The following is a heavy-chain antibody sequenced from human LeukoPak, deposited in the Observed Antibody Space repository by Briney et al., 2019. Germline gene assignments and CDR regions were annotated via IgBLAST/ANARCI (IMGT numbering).Heavy chain of an antibody. D-gene: IGHD3-10*01. Sequence: PSETLSLTCTVSGGSLSSGGYYWGWIRQPPGKVLEWIGYIYYSGSTYQNPSLQSRLAISIDTPKNQFSLRLTSVTAADTAVYYCARQLLWFGELLREIDYWGQGTLVTVSS. J-gene: IGHJ4*02. V-gene: IGHV4-31*03. CDR3: ARQLLWFGELLREIDY. CDR1: GGSLSSGGYY. CDR2: IYYSGST.